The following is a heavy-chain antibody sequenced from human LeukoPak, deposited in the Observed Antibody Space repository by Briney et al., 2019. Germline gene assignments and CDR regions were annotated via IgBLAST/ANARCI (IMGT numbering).Heavy chain of an antibody. V-gene: IGHV5-51*01. CDR1: GYTFTTYW. Sequence: GESLKISCTTSGYTFTTYWIGWVRQMPGKGLEWMGIIYPDDSVARYSLSFQGQVTISADKSTSTAYLQWGSLKASDTAIYFCARHGTAAGTGGVDYWGQGTLVTVSS. CDR3: ARHGTAAGTGGVDY. J-gene: IGHJ4*02. D-gene: IGHD6-13*01. CDR2: IYPDDSVA.